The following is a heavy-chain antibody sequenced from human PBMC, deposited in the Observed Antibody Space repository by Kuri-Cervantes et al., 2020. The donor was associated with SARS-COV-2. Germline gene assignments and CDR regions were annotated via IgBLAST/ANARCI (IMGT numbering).Heavy chain of an antibody. CDR1: GFTFSDYY. Sequence: GESLKISCAASGFTFSDYYMSWVRQAPGKGLEWVSVIYSGGSTYYADSVKGRFTISRDNSKNTLYLQMNSLRAEDTAVYYCARLRTNYDILTGYPLPDYFDYWGQGTLVAVSS. CDR3: ARLRTNYDILTGYPLPDYFDY. V-gene: IGHV3-53*01. CDR2: IYSGGST. J-gene: IGHJ4*02. D-gene: IGHD3-9*01.